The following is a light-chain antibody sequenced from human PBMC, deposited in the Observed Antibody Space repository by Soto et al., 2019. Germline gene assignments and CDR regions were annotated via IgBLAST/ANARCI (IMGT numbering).Light chain of an antibody. J-gene: IGLJ3*02. CDR1: NSNIGSYT. CDR3: ATWDDSLNAWV. Sequence: QSVLTQPPSASGTPGQRVTISCSGRNSNIGSYTVNWYLQLPGTAPKLLIYSDNQRPSGVPDRFSGSKSGTSASLAISGLQSEDEADYYCATWDDSLNAWVFGAGTKLTVL. V-gene: IGLV1-44*01. CDR2: SDN.